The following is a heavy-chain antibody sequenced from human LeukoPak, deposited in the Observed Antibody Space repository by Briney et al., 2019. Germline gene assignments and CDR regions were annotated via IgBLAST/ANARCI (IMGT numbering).Heavy chain of an antibody. Sequence: GGSLRLSCAASGFTFDDYAMHWVRQAPGKGLEWVSGISWNSGSIGYADSVKGRFTISRDNAKNSLYLQMNSLRAEDTAVYYCARGSWYYDSSGYDAFDIWGQGTMVTVSS. V-gene: IGHV3-9*01. CDR2: ISWNSGSI. CDR1: GFTFDDYA. D-gene: IGHD3-22*01. J-gene: IGHJ3*02. CDR3: ARGSWYYDSSGYDAFDI.